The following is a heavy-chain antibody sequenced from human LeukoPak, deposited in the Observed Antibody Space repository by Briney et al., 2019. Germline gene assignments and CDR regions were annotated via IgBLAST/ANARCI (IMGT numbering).Heavy chain of an antibody. D-gene: IGHD3-22*01. V-gene: IGHV3-33*01. Sequence: PGGSLRLSCAASGFTFNSYAMHWVRQAPGKGLEGVAFIWYDGSNKYYADSVRGRFTMSRDNSKNTLDLQMNSLRAEDTAVYYCARDERGYYNSSGFFGAIDYWGQGTLVTVSS. CDR1: GFTFNSYA. CDR2: IWYDGSNK. J-gene: IGHJ4*02. CDR3: ARDERGYYNSSGFFGAIDY.